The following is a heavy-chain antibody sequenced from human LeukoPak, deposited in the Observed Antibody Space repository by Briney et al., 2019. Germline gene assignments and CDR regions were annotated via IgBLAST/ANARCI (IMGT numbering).Heavy chain of an antibody. V-gene: IGHV3-30*18. Sequence: PGRSLRLSCAASGFTFSSYGMHWVRQAPGKGLEWVAVISYDGSNKYYADSVKGRFTISRDNSKNTLYLQMNSLRAEDTAVYYCAKGPRPGYYDSSGFFDYWGQGTLVTVSS. CDR1: GFTFSSYG. CDR3: AKGPRPGYYDSSGFFDY. CDR2: ISYDGSNK. J-gene: IGHJ4*02. D-gene: IGHD3-22*01.